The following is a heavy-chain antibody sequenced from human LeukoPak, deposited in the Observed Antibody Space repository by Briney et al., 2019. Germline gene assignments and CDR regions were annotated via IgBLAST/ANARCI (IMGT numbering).Heavy chain of an antibody. D-gene: IGHD3-22*01. CDR3: ARREIGSGYVYYFDY. J-gene: IGHJ4*02. CDR1: DGSISCYY. V-gene: IGHV4-59*01. Sequence: SETLSLTCTVSDGSISCYYWSWIRQPPGKGLEWIGYIYYSGSTNYNPSLKSRVTISVDTSKNQFSLKLSSVTAADTAVYYCARREIGSGYVYYFDYWGQGTLVTVSS. CDR2: IYYSGST.